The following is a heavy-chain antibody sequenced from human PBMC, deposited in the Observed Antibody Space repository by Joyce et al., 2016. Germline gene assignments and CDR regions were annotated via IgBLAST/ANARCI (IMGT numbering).Heavy chain of an antibody. V-gene: IGHV3-30*18. D-gene: IGHD6-25*01. CDR2: ISYDGIYK. J-gene: IGHJ4*02. CDR3: AKILTATYSSGWFLDY. Sequence: QVQLVESGGGVVQPGRSLRLSCAASGLTLSNYGVDWVRQAPGKGLGWVAVISYDGIYKYYADSVKGRFTISRDNSKNTVFLEMNSLRTEDTAVYYCAKILTATYSSGWFLDYWGQGTLVTVSS. CDR1: GLTLSNYG.